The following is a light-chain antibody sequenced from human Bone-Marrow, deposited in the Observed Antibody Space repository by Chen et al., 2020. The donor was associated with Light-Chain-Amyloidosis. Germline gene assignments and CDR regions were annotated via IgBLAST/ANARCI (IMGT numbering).Light chain of an antibody. CDR1: SGSIATND. Sequence: NFMLTHPHSVSESPGKPVIISCTRSSGSIATNDVQWYQQRPGSSHTTVIYEDDQRPSGVPDRFSGSSDRSANSASLTISGLKTEDEADYYCQSYQGSSQGVFGGGTKLTVL. J-gene: IGLJ3*02. CDR2: EDD. CDR3: QSYQGSSQGV. V-gene: IGLV6-57*01.